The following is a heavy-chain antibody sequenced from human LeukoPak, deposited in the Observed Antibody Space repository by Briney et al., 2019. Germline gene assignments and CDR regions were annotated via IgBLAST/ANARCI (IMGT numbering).Heavy chain of an antibody. Sequence: GASVKVSCKASGYDFNKYGISWVRQAPGQGLQWMGWISPYTGQRNSVQAFWGRVTMTADTSSNTVYMELRSLRFDDTAVYYCARVSNDAFDIWGQGTMVTVSS. CDR1: GYDFNKYG. CDR3: ARVSNDAFDI. D-gene: IGHD4-11*01. V-gene: IGHV1-18*01. J-gene: IGHJ3*02. CDR2: ISPYTGQR.